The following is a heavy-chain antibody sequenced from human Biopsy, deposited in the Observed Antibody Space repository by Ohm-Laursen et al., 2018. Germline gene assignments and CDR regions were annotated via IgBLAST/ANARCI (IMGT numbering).Heavy chain of an antibody. CDR2: ISEDGTNK. CDR3: AKDRGVARTYYYYPYGMDV. V-gene: IGHV3-30*18. J-gene: IGHJ6*02. CDR1: GVTFSRYG. D-gene: IGHD3-10*01. Sequence: SLRLSCTASGVTFSRYGMHWVRQAPGKGLVWVASISEDGTNKYYEDSVKGRFTVSRDNSKNTLYLQMISLRAEDTAVFYCAKDRGVARTYYYYPYGMDVWGQGTTVTVSS.